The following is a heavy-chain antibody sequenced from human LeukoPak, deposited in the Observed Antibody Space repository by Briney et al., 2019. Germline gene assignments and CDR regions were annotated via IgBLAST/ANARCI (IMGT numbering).Heavy chain of an antibody. J-gene: IGHJ2*01. D-gene: IGHD3-10*01. CDR2: ISSSGSTI. V-gene: IGHV3-11*04. Sequence: GGSLRLSCAASGFTFSDYYMSWIRQAPGRGLEWVSYISSSGSTIYYADSVKGRFTISRDNSKNTLYLQMNSLRAEDTAVYYCAKDGLLVRGVMDWYCDLWGRGTLVTVSS. CDR3: AKDGLLVRGVMDWYCDL. CDR1: GFTFSDYY.